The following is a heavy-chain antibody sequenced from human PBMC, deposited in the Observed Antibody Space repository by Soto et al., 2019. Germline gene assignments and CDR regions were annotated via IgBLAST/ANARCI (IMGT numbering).Heavy chain of an antibody. V-gene: IGHV4-34*01. CDR3: ARARGRVGRIMDV. Sequence: SETLSLTCAVYGGSFSGYYWSWIRQPPGKGLEWIGEINHSGSTNYNPSLKSRVTISVDTSKNQFSLKLSSVTAADTAVYYCARARGRVGRIMDVWGKGTTVTVSS. CDR1: GGSFSGYY. J-gene: IGHJ6*03. CDR2: INHSGST.